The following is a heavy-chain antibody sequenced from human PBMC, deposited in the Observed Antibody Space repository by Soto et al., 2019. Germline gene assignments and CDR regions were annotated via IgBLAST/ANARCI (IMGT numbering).Heavy chain of an antibody. J-gene: IGHJ4*02. CDR1: GFSLTTSGVG. CDR3: AHRVLRTVFGLVTTTAIYFDF. D-gene: IGHD3-3*01. Sequence: QITLNESGPTQVNPRQTLTLTCTFSGFSLTTSGVGVGWIRQSPGKAPEWLALIYWDDDKRYSPSLKSRLTITKDTSKHPVVLTMADLDPADTATYYCAHRVLRTVFGLVTTTAIYFDFWGQGTPVAVSS. CDR2: IYWDDDK. V-gene: IGHV2-5*02.